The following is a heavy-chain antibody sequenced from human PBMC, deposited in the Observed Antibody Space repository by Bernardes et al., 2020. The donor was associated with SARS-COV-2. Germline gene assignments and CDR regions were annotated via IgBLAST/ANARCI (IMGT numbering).Heavy chain of an antibody. CDR3: ARDFGGPSDY. D-gene: IGHD2-15*01. CDR2: IEKDGSVI. V-gene: IGHV3-74*01. J-gene: IGHJ4*02. Sequence: GSLRLSCLAPGLSNHWMHGVRQAPGKWLVWVSRIEKDGSVIDYADSVRGRFTIFRDNARDTLYLQMDSLTADDTAVYYCARDFGGPSDYWGQGTLVTVSS. CDR1: GLSNHW.